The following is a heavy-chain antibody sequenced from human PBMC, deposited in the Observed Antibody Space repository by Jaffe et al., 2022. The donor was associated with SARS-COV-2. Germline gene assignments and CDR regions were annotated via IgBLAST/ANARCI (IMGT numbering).Heavy chain of an antibody. Sequence: QVQLQESGPGLVKPSETLSLTCTVSGGSISSYYWSWIRQPPGKGLEWIGYIYYSGSTNYNPSLKSRVTISVDTSKNQFSLKLSSVTAADTAVYYCARGVVTTYWYFDLWGRGTLVTVSS. V-gene: IGHV4-59*01. CDR1: GGSISSYY. CDR2: IYYSGST. CDR3: ARGVVTTYWYFDL. D-gene: IGHD3-22*01. J-gene: IGHJ2*01.